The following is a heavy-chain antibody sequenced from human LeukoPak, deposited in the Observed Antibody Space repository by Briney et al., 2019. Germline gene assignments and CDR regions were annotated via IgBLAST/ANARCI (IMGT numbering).Heavy chain of an antibody. V-gene: IGHV3-11*01. D-gene: IGHD2-8*01. J-gene: IGHJ6*02. Sequence: GGCLRLSCAASGFTFSDYYMTWLRQAPGKGLEWISYISNRGDSVFYADSVKGRFTVSRDNAKRSLYLQIESLRDDDTAVYHCALGTINKDYYFGMDVWGQGTTVTVSS. CDR2: ISNRGDSV. CDR3: ALGTINKDYYFGMDV. CDR1: GFTFSDYY.